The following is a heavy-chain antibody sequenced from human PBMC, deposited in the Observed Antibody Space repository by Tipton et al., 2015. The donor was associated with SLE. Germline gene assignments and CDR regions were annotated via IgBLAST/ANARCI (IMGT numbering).Heavy chain of an antibody. D-gene: IGHD3-3*01. Sequence: TLSLTCAVSGGSISSGGYSWSWIRQHPGKGLEWIGYIYYSGSTYYNPSLKSRVTISVDTSKNQFSLKLSSVTAADTAVYYCARGRSYYDFWSGTTDGYYYMDVWGRGTTVTVSS. V-gene: IGHV4-31*11. J-gene: IGHJ6*03. CDR1: GGSISSGGYS. CDR3: ARGRSYYDFWSGTTDGYYYMDV. CDR2: IYYSGST.